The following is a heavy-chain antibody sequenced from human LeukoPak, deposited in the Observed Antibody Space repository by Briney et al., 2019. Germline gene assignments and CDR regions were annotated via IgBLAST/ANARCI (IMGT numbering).Heavy chain of an antibody. V-gene: IGHV3-15*01. CDR2: IKSKTDGGTT. Sequence: PGGSLRLSCAASGFTFSSYAMSWVRQAPGKGLEWVGRIKSKTDGGTTDYAAPVKGRFTISRDDSKNTLYLQMNSLKTEDTAVYYCTTVVDPGVPAAHGWFDPWGQGTLVTVSS. J-gene: IGHJ5*02. D-gene: IGHD2-2*01. CDR3: TTVVDPGVPAAHGWFDP. CDR1: GFTFSSYA.